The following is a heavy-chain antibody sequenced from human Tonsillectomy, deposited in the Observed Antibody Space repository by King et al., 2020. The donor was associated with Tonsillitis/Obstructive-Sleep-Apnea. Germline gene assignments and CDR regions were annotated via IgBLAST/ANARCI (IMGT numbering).Heavy chain of an antibody. Sequence: GQLVPSGAEVKKPGESLKISCKGFGYSFSSYWIGWVRQMPGKGLEWMGIINPGDSDTRYSPSFQGQVTISGDKSTSTAYLQWGSLKASDTAMYYCARASLGYTSSWYGIDYWGQGTLVTVSS. CDR2: INPGDSDT. CDR1: GYSFSSYW. CDR3: ARASLGYTSSWYGIDY. J-gene: IGHJ4*02. D-gene: IGHD6-13*01. V-gene: IGHV5-51*01.